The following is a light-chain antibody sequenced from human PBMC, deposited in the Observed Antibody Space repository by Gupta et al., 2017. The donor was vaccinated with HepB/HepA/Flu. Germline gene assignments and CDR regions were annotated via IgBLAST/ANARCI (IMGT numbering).Light chain of an antibody. CDR1: QDSRNW. CDR3: KQYTSYHPYI. CDR2: AAS. V-gene: IGKV1-12*01. Sequence: TQLTQSPSSVSASVGDRVTITCRASQDSRNWLAWYQQRPGAAPDRLIYAASRLQRGGPSRFSGSGSGTFGTLTINNLQPEECATYYCKQYTSYHPYIFDQGTKRE. J-gene: IGKJ2*01.